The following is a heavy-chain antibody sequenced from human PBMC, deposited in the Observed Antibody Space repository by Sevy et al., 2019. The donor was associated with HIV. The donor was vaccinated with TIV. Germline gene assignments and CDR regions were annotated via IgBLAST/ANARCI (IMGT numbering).Heavy chain of an antibody. J-gene: IGHJ6*02. V-gene: IGHV4-34*01. CDR2: INHNGDT. Sequence: SETLSLTCAVYGGSFSGYYWSWIRQSPGKGLEWIGEINHNGDTNYKPSLKSRVSISADTSKKQFSLKVTSVTAADTAVYYCAREGGEDCDNNNNDYLVDGLDVWGQGATVTVSS. CDR3: AREGGEDCDNNNNDYLVDGLDV. CDR1: GGSFSGYY. D-gene: IGHD3-16*01.